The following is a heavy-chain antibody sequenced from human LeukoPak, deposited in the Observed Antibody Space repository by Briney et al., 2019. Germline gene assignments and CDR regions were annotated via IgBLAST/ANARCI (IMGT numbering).Heavy chain of an antibody. CDR2: ISDTYNT. J-gene: IGHJ4*02. D-gene: IGHD1-26*01. CDR3: ARGAKWAYYFDY. Sequence: GGSLRLSCAASGFTFNSYAMSWVRQAPGKGLEWVSGISDTYNTFYADSVRGRFTISRDNAKDTLYLHMNSLTAEDTAVYYCARGAKWAYYFDYWGQGTLVTVSS. V-gene: IGHV3-23*01. CDR1: GFTFNSYA.